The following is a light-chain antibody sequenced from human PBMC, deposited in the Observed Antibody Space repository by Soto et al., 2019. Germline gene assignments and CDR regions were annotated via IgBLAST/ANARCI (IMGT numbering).Light chain of an antibody. Sequence: LTQPASVSGSPGQSITISCTGTSSDVGGYNYVSWYQQHPGKAPKLMIYEVSNRPSGVSNRFSGSKSGNTASLTISGLQAEDEGFYYCSSYTSSTTPWVFGGGTKVTVL. CDR2: EVS. CDR3: SSYTSSTTPWV. CDR1: SSDVGGYNY. V-gene: IGLV2-14*01. J-gene: IGLJ3*02.